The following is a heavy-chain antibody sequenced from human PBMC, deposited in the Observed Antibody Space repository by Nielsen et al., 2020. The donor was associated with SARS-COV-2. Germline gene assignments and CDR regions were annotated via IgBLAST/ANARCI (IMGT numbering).Heavy chain of an antibody. D-gene: IGHD6-6*01. CDR2: ISAYNGNT. Sequence: ASVKVSCKASGYTFTGYYMHWVRQAPGQGLEWMGWISAYNGNTNYAQKLQGRVTMTTDTSTSTAYMELRSLRSDDTAVYYCARDIEYSSSSGGDISYYYYGMDVWGQGTTVTVSS. CDR1: GYTFTGYY. J-gene: IGHJ6*02. CDR3: ARDIEYSSSSGGDISYYYYGMDV. V-gene: IGHV1-18*04.